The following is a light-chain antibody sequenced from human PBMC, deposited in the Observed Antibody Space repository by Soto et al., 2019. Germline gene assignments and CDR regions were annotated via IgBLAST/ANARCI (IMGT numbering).Light chain of an antibody. J-gene: IGKJ1*01. V-gene: IGKV3-15*01. Sequence: MVMTQSPATLSVSPGERATLSCRASQSISSDLAWYQQKPGQAPRLLMFGASTRATGIPARFSGSGSGTEFTLTINSLQSEDFAVYYCQQYYNWPRTFGQGTKVDIK. CDR1: QSISSD. CDR3: QQYYNWPRT. CDR2: GAS.